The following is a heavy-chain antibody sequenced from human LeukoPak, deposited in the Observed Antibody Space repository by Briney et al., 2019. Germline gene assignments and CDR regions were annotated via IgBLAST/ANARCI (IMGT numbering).Heavy chain of an antibody. D-gene: IGHD6-6*01. Sequence: ASVKVSCKASGYTFTGYYMHWVRQAPGQGLEWMGWINPNSGGTNYAQKFQGRVTKTRDTSISTAYMNFSRLRSDDTAMYYCARDLGVAVRPFSLFYWGQGTLVTVSS. V-gene: IGHV1-2*02. CDR1: GYTFTGYY. CDR2: INPNSGGT. J-gene: IGHJ4*02. CDR3: ARDLGVAVRPFSLFY.